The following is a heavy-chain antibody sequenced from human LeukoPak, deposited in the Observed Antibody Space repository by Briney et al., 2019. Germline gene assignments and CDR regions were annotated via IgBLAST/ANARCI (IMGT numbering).Heavy chain of an antibody. D-gene: IGHD2-21*02. CDR3: AREMVVTAILDY. CDR1: GGTFSSYA. J-gene: IGHJ4*02. CDR2: IIPIFGTA. Sequence: SVKVSCKASGGTFSSYAISWVRQAPGQGLEWMGGIIPIFGTASYAQKFQGRVTITTDESTSTAYMELSSLRSEDTAVYYCAREMVVTAILDYWGQGTLVTVSS. V-gene: IGHV1-69*05.